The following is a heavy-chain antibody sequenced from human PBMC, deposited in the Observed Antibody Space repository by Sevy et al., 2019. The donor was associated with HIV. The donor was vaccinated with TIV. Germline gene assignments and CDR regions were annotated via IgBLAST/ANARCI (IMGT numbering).Heavy chain of an antibody. D-gene: IGHD6-19*01. Sequence: GGSLRLSCAASGFTFSSYAMHWVRQAPGKGLEWVAVISYDGSNKYYADSVKGRFTISRDNSKNTLYLQMNSLRAEDTAVYYCARVRPYSSGWHGYYYYGMDVWGQGTTVTVSS. CDR1: GFTFSSYA. J-gene: IGHJ6*02. CDR3: ARVRPYSSGWHGYYYYGMDV. V-gene: IGHV3-30-3*01. CDR2: ISYDGSNK.